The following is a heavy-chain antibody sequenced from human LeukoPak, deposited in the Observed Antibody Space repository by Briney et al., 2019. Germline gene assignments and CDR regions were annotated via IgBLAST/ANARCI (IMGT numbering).Heavy chain of an antibody. CDR1: GFTFSSYA. D-gene: IGHD1-26*01. CDR2: ISGSGGST. V-gene: IGHV3-23*01. J-gene: IGHJ4*02. CDR3: AKGATGAQYFDY. Sequence: SGGSLRLSCAASGFTFSSYAMSWVRQARGKGLEWVSAISGSGGSTYYADSVKGRFTISRDNSKNTLYLQMNSLRAEDTAVYYCAKGATGAQYFDYWGQGTLVTVSS.